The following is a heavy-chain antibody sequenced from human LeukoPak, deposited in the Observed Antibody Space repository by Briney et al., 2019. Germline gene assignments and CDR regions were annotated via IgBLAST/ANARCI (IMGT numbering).Heavy chain of an antibody. CDR2: FDPEDGET. V-gene: IGHV1-24*01. CDR3: ATVYPYGGYGAGAFDP. CDR1: GYTLTELS. J-gene: IGHJ5*02. D-gene: IGHD4-17*01. Sequence: VASVKVSCKVSGYTLTELSMHWVRQAPGKGLEWMGGFDPEDGETIYAQKFQGRVTMTEDTSTDTAYMELSSLRSEDTAVYYCATVYPYGGYGAGAFDPWGQGTLVTVSS.